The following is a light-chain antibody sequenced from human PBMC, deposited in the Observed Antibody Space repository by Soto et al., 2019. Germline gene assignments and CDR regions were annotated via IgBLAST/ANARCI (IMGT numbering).Light chain of an antibody. CDR1: QSVSSN. V-gene: IGKV3-15*01. Sequence: EIVMTQSPATLSVSPGERATLSCRASQSVSSNLAWYQQKPGQAPRLLIYGASTRATGIPATFSGSGSGTTFTLTISSLQSADFAVYYCQQYNNWPPTFGQGTKVEIK. CDR3: QQYNNWPPT. J-gene: IGKJ1*01. CDR2: GAS.